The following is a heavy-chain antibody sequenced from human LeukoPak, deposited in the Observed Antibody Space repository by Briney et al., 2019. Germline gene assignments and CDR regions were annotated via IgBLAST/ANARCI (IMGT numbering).Heavy chain of an antibody. J-gene: IGHJ4*02. CDR3: ARRLGGSGSYYY. D-gene: IGHD3-10*01. Sequence: PSETLSLICTVSGGSITSSNYYWGWIRQPPGKGLEWIGSIYYSGSTYYNPSLKSRVTISVDTSKNQFSLKLRSVTAADTAVYYCARRLGGSGSYYYWGQGTLVTVSS. CDR2: IYYSGST. CDR1: GGSITSSNYY. V-gene: IGHV4-39*01.